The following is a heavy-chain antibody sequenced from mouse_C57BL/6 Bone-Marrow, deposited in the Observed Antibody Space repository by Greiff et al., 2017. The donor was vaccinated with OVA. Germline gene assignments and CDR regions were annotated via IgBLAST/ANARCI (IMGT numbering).Heavy chain of an antibody. CDR1: GFTFSDAW. J-gene: IGHJ2*01. CDR3: TRGITTVKDY. D-gene: IGHD1-1*01. V-gene: IGHV6-6*01. CDR2: IRNKANNHAT. Sequence: DVMLVESGGGLVQPGGSMKLSCAASGFTFSDAWMDWVRQSPEKGLEWVAEIRNKANNHATYYAESVKGRFTISRDDSKSSVYLKMNSLRAEDTGIYYCTRGITTVKDYWGQGTTLTVSS.